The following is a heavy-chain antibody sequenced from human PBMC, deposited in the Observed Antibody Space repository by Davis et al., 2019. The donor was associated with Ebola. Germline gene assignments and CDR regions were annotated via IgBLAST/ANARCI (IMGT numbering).Heavy chain of an antibody. J-gene: IGHJ6*02. V-gene: IGHV1-2*02. CDR3: ARGSTQREPNWSYYYYGMDV. CDR2: INPNSGGT. D-gene: IGHD1-1*01. CDR1: GYTFTGYY. Sequence: ASVKVSCKASGYTFTGYYMHWVRQAPGQGLEWMGWINPNSGGTNYAQKFQGRVTMTRNTSISTAYMELSSLRSEDTAVYYCARGSTQREPNWSYYYYGMDVWGQGTTVTVSS.